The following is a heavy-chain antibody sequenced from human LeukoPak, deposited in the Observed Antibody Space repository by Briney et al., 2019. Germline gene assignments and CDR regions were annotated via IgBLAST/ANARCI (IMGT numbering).Heavy chain of an antibody. D-gene: IGHD4-23*01. V-gene: IGHV3-21*01. CDR1: GFTFSSYG. Sequence: GGSLRLSCAASGFTFSSYGMNWVRQAPGKGLEWVSSISQGSSFIYYADSVKGRFTISRDNSKNTLYLQMNSLRAEDTAVYYCARSPVVGDYGGFYYFDYWGQGTLVTVSS. CDR3: ARSPVVGDYGGFYYFDY. J-gene: IGHJ4*02. CDR2: ISQGSSFI.